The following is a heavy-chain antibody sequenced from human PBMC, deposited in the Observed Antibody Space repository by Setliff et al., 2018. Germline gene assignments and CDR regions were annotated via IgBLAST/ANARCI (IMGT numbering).Heavy chain of an antibody. J-gene: IGHJ6*02. CDR3: ARSIGENYYYGMDV. Sequence: PGGSLRLSCAASGFTFDDYAMHWVRQAPGKGLEWVSGISWNSGSIGCADSVKGRFTISRDNAKNSLYLQMNSLRAEDTALYYCARSIGENYYYGMDVWGQGTTVTVSS. CDR1: GFTFDDYA. CDR2: ISWNSGSI. V-gene: IGHV3-9*01. D-gene: IGHD3-10*01.